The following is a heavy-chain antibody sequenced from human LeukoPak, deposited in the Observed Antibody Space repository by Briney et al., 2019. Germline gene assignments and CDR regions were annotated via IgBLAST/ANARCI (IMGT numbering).Heavy chain of an antibody. J-gene: IGHJ4*02. Sequence: PGGSLRLSCADSGITFSSYWTSWVRQAPGEGLEWVANIKQDGGEKYYVDSVKGRFTISRDNAKNSLYLQMNNLRVEDTAVYYCARDGRPLDYWGQGTLVTVSS. V-gene: IGHV3-7*03. CDR1: GITFSSYW. CDR3: ARDGRPLDY. CDR2: IKQDGGEK.